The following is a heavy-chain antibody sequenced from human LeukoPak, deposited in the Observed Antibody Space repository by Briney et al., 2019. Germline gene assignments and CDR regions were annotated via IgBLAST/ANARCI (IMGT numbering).Heavy chain of an antibody. Sequence: GGSLRLSCATTGLSVSSNFMSWVRQAPGKGLEWVSVIYGGGSTYYADSVKGRFTISRDTPKNTLYLQMNSLRVEDTAVYYCASWPVGCYGEHSWGQGTLVTVSS. CDR3: ASWPVGCYGEHS. CDR2: IYGGGST. V-gene: IGHV3-53*01. CDR1: GLSVSSNF. D-gene: IGHD2-15*01. J-gene: IGHJ4*02.